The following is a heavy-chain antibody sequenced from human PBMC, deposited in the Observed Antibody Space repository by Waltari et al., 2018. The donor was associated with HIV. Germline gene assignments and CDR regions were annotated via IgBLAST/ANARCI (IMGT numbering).Heavy chain of an antibody. D-gene: IGHD1-26*01. CDR2: IYYTGRA. Sequence: QLQLQESGPGLVKPSETLSLTCTVSGGSVSSSSYFWGWIRQPPGKGLEWIGRIYYTGRAHHNPSLKGRVTISVDTSKNQFSLKVTSVTAADTAVYYCARHALRVGAAYWNFDLWGRGTLVTVSS. CDR3: ARHALRVGAAYWNFDL. CDR1: GGSVSSSSYF. V-gene: IGHV4-39*01. J-gene: IGHJ2*01.